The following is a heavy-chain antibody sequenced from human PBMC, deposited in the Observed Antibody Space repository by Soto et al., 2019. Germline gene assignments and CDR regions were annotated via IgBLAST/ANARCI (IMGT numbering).Heavy chain of an antibody. Sequence: EVQILESGGGLVQPGGSLRLSWAASGFPFSSSAMNWFRQAPGKGLGWVPVISGSDGRTYYSDSVKGRFTNPGDNSKNTPYIDINSLRTDDTAVYYCAKSLDINWKNWFAPWGQGTLVTVSS. CDR3: AKSLDINWKNWFAP. D-gene: IGHD1-1*01. V-gene: IGHV3-23*01. CDR2: ISGSDGRT. J-gene: IGHJ5*02. CDR1: GFPFSSSA.